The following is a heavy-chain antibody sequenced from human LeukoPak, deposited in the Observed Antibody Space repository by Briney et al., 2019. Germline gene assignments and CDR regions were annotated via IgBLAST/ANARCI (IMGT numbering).Heavy chain of an antibody. D-gene: IGHD3-10*01. Sequence: ASVNVSCKASGYTFTSYDINWVRQATGQGLEWMGWMNPNSGNTGYAQKFQGRVTMTRNTSISTAYMELSSLRSEDTAVYYCARGGPRRITMVRGVIISQTYYFDYWGQGTLVTVSS. J-gene: IGHJ4*02. CDR1: GYTFTSYD. CDR3: ARGGPRRITMVRGVIISQTYYFDY. CDR2: MNPNSGNT. V-gene: IGHV1-8*01.